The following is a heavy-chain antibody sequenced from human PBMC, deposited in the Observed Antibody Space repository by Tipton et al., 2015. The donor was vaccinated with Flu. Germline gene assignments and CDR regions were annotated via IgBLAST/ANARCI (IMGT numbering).Heavy chain of an antibody. V-gene: IGHV4-38-2*01. CDR1: GFTVSSNY. Sequence: LRLSCVVSGFTVSSNYMTWVRQAPGKGLEWVSVIYSGGSTYYNPSLKSRVTISVDTSKNQFSLKLSSVTAADTAVYYCARGPEQWLVNPHYFDYWGQGTLVTVSP. CDR2: IYSGGST. J-gene: IGHJ4*02. CDR3: ARGPEQWLVNPHYFDY. D-gene: IGHD6-19*01.